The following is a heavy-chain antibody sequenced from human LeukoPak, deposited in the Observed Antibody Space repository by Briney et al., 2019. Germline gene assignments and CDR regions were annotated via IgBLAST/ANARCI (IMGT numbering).Heavy chain of an antibody. D-gene: IGHD2/OR15-2a*01. CDR1: GGSMCGYY. V-gene: IGHV4-59*12. CDR3: AREGIVRTYDQ. CDR2: IYYSGST. Sequence: PSETLSLTCTVSGGSMCGYYWSWIRQPPGKGLEWIGYIYYSGSTNYNPSLKSRVTISVDTSKNQFSLRLSSVTAADTAVYYCAREGIVRTYDQWGQGTLVTVSS. J-gene: IGHJ4*02.